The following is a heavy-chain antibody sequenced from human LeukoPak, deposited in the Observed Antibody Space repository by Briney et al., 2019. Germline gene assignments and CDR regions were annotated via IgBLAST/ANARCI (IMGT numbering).Heavy chain of an antibody. Sequence: GGSLRLSCAASGFTFDDYAMHWVRQAPGKGLEWVSGISWNSGSIGYADSVKGRFTISRDNAKNSLYLQMNSLRAEDMALYYCAKDSGGSMDYWGQGTLVTVSS. V-gene: IGHV3-9*03. CDR1: GFTFDDYA. D-gene: IGHD2-15*01. CDR3: AKDSGGSMDY. J-gene: IGHJ4*02. CDR2: ISWNSGSI.